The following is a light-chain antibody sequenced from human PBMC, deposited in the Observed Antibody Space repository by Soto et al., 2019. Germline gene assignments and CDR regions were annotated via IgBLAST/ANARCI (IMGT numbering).Light chain of an antibody. Sequence: DIVLTQSPGSLSLSPGERASLSCRASQNVETFLAWYQQRPGHSPRLLSYDASRRATGIPARFSGSGSGTDFTLTITGLEPEDFGVYYCQQRYNWPVTFGAGTKVEI. CDR2: DAS. CDR3: QQRYNWPVT. V-gene: IGKV3-11*01. J-gene: IGKJ4*01. CDR1: QNVETF.